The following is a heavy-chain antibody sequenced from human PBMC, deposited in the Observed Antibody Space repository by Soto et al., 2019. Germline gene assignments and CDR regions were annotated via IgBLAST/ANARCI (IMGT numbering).Heavy chain of an antibody. CDR2: IISNDDK. CDR1: GFSLTDTRMG. D-gene: IGHD3-22*01. V-gene: IGHV2-26*01. Sequence: KSGPTLVNPTETLTLTCSVSGFSLTDTRMGVSWIRQAPGKALEWLAHIISNDDKSYSTSLKSRLTISKDTSKSQVVLRMTNMDPVDTGRYYCARALFYSDSDGYYFEFDYWGPGTLVTV. J-gene: IGHJ4*02. CDR3: ARALFYSDSDGYYFEFDY.